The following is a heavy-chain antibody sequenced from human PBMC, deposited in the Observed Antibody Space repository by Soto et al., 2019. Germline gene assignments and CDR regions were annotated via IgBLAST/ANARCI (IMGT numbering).Heavy chain of an antibody. CDR1: GFTFSNAW. CDR2: IKSKTDGGTT. CDR3: TTDLQWRNYYYGMDV. D-gene: IGHD6-19*01. J-gene: IGHJ6*02. V-gene: IGHV3-15*01. Sequence: GGSLRLSCAASGFTFSNAWMSWVRQAPGKGLEWVGRIKSKTDGGTTDYAAPVKGRFTISRDDSKNTLYLQMNSLKTEDTAVYHCTTDLQWRNYYYGMDVWGQGTTVTVSS.